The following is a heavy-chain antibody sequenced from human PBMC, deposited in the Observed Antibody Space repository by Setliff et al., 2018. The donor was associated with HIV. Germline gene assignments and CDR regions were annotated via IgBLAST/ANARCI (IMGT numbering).Heavy chain of an antibody. V-gene: IGHV3-21*01. CDR3: ARVADPRVIPYHYYMDV. CDR1: GFTFSAYS. J-gene: IGHJ6*03. CDR2: ISSTSSYI. D-gene: IGHD3-10*01. Sequence: GGSLRLSCAASGFTFSAYSTNWVRQAPGKGLEWVSFISSTSSYIYYADSVKGRFTISRDNAKNSLYLQMNSLRAEDTAVYYCARVADPRVIPYHYYMDVWGTGTTVTSP.